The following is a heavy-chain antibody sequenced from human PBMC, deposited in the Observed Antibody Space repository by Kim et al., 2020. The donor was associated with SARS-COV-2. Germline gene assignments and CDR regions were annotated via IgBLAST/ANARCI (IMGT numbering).Heavy chain of an antibody. V-gene: IGHV4-31*03. CDR1: GGSISSGGYY. D-gene: IGHD3-22*01. Sequence: SETLSLTCTVSGGSISSGGYYWSWIRQHPGKGLEWIGYIYYSGSTYYNPSLKSRVTISVDTSKNQFSLKLSSVTAADTAVYYCARGPSGYYDSSGPHLKFDYWGQGTLVTVSS. CDR2: IYYSGST. CDR3: ARGPSGYYDSSGPHLKFDY. J-gene: IGHJ4*02.